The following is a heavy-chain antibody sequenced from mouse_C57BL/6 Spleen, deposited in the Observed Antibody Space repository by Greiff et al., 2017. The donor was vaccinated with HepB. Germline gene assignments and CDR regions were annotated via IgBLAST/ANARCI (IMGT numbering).Heavy chain of an antibody. J-gene: IGHJ3*01. CDR2: ISYDGSN. Sequence: EVKLVESGPGLVKPSQSLSLTCSVTGYSITSGYYWNWIRQFPGNKLEWMGYISYDGSNNYNPSLKNRISITRDTSKNQFFLKLNSVTTEDTATYYCARGNDVAWFAYWGQGTLVTVSA. D-gene: IGHD2-12*01. V-gene: IGHV3-6*01. CDR3: ARGNDVAWFAY. CDR1: GYSITSGYY.